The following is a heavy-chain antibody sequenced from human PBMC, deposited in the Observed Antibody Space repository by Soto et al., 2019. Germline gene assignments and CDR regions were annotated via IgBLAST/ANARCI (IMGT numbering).Heavy chain of an antibody. Sequence: GASVKVSCKASGYTFTSYGISWVRQAPGQGPEWMGWISAYNGNTNYAQKLQGRVTMTTDTSTSTAYMELRSLRSDDTAVYYCAREIIAARRGYNWFDPWGQGTLVTVSS. CDR2: ISAYNGNT. CDR1: GYTFTSYG. V-gene: IGHV1-18*04. CDR3: AREIIAARRGYNWFDP. D-gene: IGHD6-6*01. J-gene: IGHJ5*02.